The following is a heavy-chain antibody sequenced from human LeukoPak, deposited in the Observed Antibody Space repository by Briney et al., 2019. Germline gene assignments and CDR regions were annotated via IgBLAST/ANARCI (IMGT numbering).Heavy chain of an antibody. CDR1: GGSISSYY. V-gene: IGHV4-4*07. D-gene: IGHD6-19*01. CDR2: IHTSGST. CDR3: AGYSSGWYLYY. J-gene: IGHJ4*02. Sequence: SETLSLTCTVSGGSISSYYWSWVRQPAGKGLEWIGRIHTSGSTNYNPSLKSRVTMSVDTSKKHFSLKLSSVTAADTAVYYCAGYSSGWYLYYWGQGTLVTVSS.